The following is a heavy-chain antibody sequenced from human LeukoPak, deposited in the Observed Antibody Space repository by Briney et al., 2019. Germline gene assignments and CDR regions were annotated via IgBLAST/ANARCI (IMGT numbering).Heavy chain of an antibody. CDR3: SRDPRSSGYCCGGSCSDCFDP. J-gene: IGHJ5*02. CDR2: IYYSGTS. CDR1: GGSISSHY. Sequence: KASETLSLTCTVYGGSISSHYWSWIRQPPGKGLEWIAYIYYSGTSNYNPSLKRRVTISVDTSKNQFSLKLSSVTAADTAVYYCSRDPRSSGYCCGGSCSDCFDPWGQGTLVTVSA. V-gene: IGHV4-59*11. D-gene: IGHD2-15*01.